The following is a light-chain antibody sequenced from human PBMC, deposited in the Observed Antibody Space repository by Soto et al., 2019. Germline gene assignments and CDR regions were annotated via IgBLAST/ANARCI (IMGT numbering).Light chain of an antibody. V-gene: IGLV1-44*01. CDR1: TSNIGGNT. CDR2: SNH. CDR3: ASWDDTLYGVI. J-gene: IGLJ2*01. Sequence: QSVLTQPPSASATPGQRVTISCSGSTSNIGGNTVSWYQQLPGTAPKLLIYSNHQRPSGVPDRFSGSKSGTSASLAISGLQSEDEADYYCASWDDTLYGVIFGGGTKLTVL.